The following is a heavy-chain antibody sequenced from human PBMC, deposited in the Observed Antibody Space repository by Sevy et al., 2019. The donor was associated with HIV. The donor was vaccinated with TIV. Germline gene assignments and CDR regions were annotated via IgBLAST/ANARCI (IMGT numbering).Heavy chain of an antibody. CDR1: GFTFSTYS. D-gene: IGHD3-22*01. V-gene: IGHV3-48*02. J-gene: IGHJ4*02. Sequence: GGSLRLSCAASGFTFSTYSMNWVRQAPGKGLEWVSYISRSSSTIYYADSVKGRFTISRDNAKNALYLQMNRLRDDDTAVYYGAIKVFSSYYYGFDYWGQGTLVTVSS. CDR2: ISRSSSTI. CDR3: AIKVFSSYYYGFDY.